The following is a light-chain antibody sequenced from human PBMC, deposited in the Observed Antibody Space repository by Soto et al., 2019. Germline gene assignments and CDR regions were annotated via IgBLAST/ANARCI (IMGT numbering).Light chain of an antibody. V-gene: IGKV1-6*01. CDR2: TAS. CDR1: QGIGDA. Sequence: AIQMTQSPSSLSASVGDRVTITCRASQGIGDALGWYQQKPGKAPKLLIYTASSLQSGVPSRFSGSGSGTDFTLTISILQPEDFATYYCLQDYNYPRTFGQGTKVEIK. J-gene: IGKJ1*01. CDR3: LQDYNYPRT.